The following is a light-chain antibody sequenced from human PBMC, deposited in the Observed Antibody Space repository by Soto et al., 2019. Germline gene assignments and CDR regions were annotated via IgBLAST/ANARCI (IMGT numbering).Light chain of an antibody. V-gene: IGLV2-8*01. CDR1: SSDVGGYNY. J-gene: IGLJ3*02. CDR2: EVT. CDR3: SSYAPSKNFYLV. Sequence: LTHPPSGTGSPRESLSISCTGTSSDVGGYNYVSWYQQYPGRAPKLMIYEVTKRPSGVPDRFSGSKSGNTASLTVSGLQAEDEAEYSCSSYAPSKNFYLVVGGGTKVTVL.